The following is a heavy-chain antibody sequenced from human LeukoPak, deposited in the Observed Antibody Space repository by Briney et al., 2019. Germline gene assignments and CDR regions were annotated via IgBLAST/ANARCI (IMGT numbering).Heavy chain of an antibody. CDR2: INPNNGGT. Sequence: ASVKVSCKASGYSFTDSYMHWVRQAPGQGLEWMGWINPNNGGTHYAQNFQGRVTMTRDTSINTAYMELIRLTSDDTAVYYCARARKVQLLWFGELFDNWGQGTLVTVSS. CDR1: GYSFTDSY. V-gene: IGHV1-2*02. D-gene: IGHD3-10*01. CDR3: ARARKVQLLWFGELFDN. J-gene: IGHJ5*02.